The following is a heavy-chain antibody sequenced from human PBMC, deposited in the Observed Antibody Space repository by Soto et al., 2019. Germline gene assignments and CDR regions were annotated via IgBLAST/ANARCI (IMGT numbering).Heavy chain of an antibody. CDR2: INPNSGGT. J-gene: IGHJ6*03. Sequence: ASVKVSCKASGYTFTGYYMHWVRQAPGQGLEWMGWINPNSGGTNYAQKFQGWVTMTRDTSISIAYMELSGLRSDDTAVYYCARGHRVVPAAPITPDLDYYMDVWGKGTTVTVSS. D-gene: IGHD2-2*01. V-gene: IGHV1-2*04. CDR1: GYTFTGYY. CDR3: ARGHRVVPAAPITPDLDYYMDV.